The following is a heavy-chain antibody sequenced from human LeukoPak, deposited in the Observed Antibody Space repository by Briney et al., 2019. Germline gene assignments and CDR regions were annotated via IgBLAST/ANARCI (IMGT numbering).Heavy chain of an antibody. J-gene: IGHJ4*02. D-gene: IGHD6-6*01. Sequence: GGSLRLSCAASGVTLSPYGMHWVRQAPGKGLEWVAIISYDGGSTSYADSVKGRFTISRDNSKNTLYLQMSSLRTEDTAVYYCAKIEGSSSYYFDYWGQGTLVTVSS. CDR2: ISYDGGST. CDR1: GVTLSPYG. V-gene: IGHV3-30*18. CDR3: AKIEGSSSYYFDY.